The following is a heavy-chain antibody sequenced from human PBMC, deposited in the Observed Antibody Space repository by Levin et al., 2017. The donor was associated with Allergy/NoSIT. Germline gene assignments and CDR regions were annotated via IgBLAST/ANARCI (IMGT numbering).Heavy chain of an antibody. CDR2: IYPGDSDT. D-gene: IGHD4-11*01. CDR3: ARHTDDYSKLDRTNDYGMDV. CDR1: GYSFTSYW. V-gene: IGHV5-51*01. J-gene: IGHJ6*02. Sequence: GESLKISCKGSGYSFTSYWIGWVRQMPGKGLEWMGIIYPGDSDTRYSPSFQGQVTISADKSISTAYLQWSSLKASDTAMYYCARHTDDYSKLDRTNDYGMDVWGQGTTVTVSS.